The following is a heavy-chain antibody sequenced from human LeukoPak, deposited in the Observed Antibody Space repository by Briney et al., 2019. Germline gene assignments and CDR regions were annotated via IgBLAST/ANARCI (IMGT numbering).Heavy chain of an antibody. CDR3: ARDRETYCGGDCYSGAFDI. Sequence: GGSLRLSCAASGFTFTSHWMHWVRQTPGKGLVWVSGIKNDGNDTAYADSVKGRFTISRDNAKNSLYLQMNSLRAEDTAVYYCARDRETYCGGDCYSGAFDIWGQGTMVTVSS. CDR2: IKNDGNDT. V-gene: IGHV3-74*01. D-gene: IGHD2-21*01. CDR1: GFTFTSHW. J-gene: IGHJ3*02.